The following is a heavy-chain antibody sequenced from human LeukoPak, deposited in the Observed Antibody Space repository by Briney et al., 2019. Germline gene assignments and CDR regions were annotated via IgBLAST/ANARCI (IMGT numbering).Heavy chain of an antibody. CDR1: GFTFSSYG. CDR3: ARDLAGYCSGGSCYSGDYYYGMDV. Sequence: GGSLRLSCAASGFTFSSYGMHWVRQAPGKGLEWVAVIWYDGSNKYYADSVKGRFTISRDNSKNTLYLQMNSLRAEDTAVYYCARDLAGYCSGGSCYSGDYYYGMDVWGKGTTVTVSS. CDR2: IWYDGSNK. J-gene: IGHJ6*04. D-gene: IGHD2-15*01. V-gene: IGHV3-33*01.